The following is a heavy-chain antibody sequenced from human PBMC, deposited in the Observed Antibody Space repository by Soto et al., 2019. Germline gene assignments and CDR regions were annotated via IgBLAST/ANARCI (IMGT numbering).Heavy chain of an antibody. V-gene: IGHV4-31*03. CDR1: GGSISSGPYY. CDR3: ERATLQLGTFDY. CDR2: IYYSGNT. Sequence: PSETLSLTCTVSGGSISSGPYYWSWIRQHPGKGLEWIGFIYYSGNTYYNPSLKNRVAISVDTSKNQFSLNLSSVTAADTAVYYCERATLQLGTFDYWGQGTQVTVSS. J-gene: IGHJ4*02. D-gene: IGHD7-27*01.